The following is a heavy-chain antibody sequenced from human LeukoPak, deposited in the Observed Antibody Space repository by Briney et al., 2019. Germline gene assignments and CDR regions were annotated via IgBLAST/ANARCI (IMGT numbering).Heavy chain of an antibody. J-gene: IGHJ3*01. CDR2: VNTYGTNT. CDR1: GFTLTNNW. D-gene: IGHD1-14*01. Sequence: GGSLRLSCTASGFTLTNNWMHWVRQVPGKGLEWVSRVNTYGTNTNYADSVRGRFTISRDNAKNTLFLQMDSLRAEDSAMYFCAREISPEDAFDLWGQGTRVTVSS. CDR3: AREISPEDAFDL. V-gene: IGHV3-74*01.